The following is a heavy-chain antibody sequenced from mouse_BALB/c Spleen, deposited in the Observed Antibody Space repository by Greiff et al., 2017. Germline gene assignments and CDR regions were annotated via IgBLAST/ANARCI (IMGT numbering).Heavy chain of an antibody. J-gene: IGHJ2*01. D-gene: IGHD1-1*01. Sequence: DVHLVESGGGLVKPGGSLKLSCAASGFTFSSYAMSWVRQTPEKRLEWVASISSGGSTYYPDSVKGRFTISRDNARNILYLQMSSLRSEDTAMYYCARGRYYGLDYWGQGTTLTVSS. V-gene: IGHV5-6-5*01. CDR2: ISSGGST. CDR3: ARGRYYGLDY. CDR1: GFTFSSYA.